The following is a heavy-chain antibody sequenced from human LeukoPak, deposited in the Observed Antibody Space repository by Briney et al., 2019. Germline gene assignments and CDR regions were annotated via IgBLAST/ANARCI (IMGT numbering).Heavy chain of an antibody. J-gene: IGHJ4*02. D-gene: IGHD6-13*01. CDR1: EFTFSSYA. CDR2: IYSGGST. Sequence: GGSLRLSCAASEFTFSSYAMSWVRQAPGKGLEWVSVIYSGGSTYYADSVKGRFTISRDNSKNTLYLQMNSLRAEDTAVYYCAREGDSSSWDYWGQGTLVTVSS. V-gene: IGHV3-53*01. CDR3: AREGDSSSWDY.